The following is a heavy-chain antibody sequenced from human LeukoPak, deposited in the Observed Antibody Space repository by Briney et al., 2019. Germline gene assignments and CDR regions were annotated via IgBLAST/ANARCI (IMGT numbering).Heavy chain of an antibody. Sequence: GASVKVSCKASGYTFTGYYMHCVRQAPGQGLEWMGWINPNSGGTDYAQKFQGRVTMTRDTSISTAYMELSRLRSEDTAVYYCARSPTYGGNSHWFDPWGQGTLVTVSS. CDR3: ARSPTYGGNSHWFDP. CDR2: INPNSGGT. D-gene: IGHD4-23*01. V-gene: IGHV1-2*02. J-gene: IGHJ5*02. CDR1: GYTFTGYY.